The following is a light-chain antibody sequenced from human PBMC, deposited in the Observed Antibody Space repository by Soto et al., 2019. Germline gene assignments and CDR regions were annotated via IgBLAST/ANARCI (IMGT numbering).Light chain of an antibody. J-gene: IGKJ4*01. CDR2: DAS. Sequence: DIQMTQSPSTLSASVGDRVTITCRASQSISSWLAWYQQKPGKAPKLLIYDASSLESGVPSRFSGSGSGTEFTLTISSLQPDDFATYYCQQYNSYSPKGPLTFGGGTKVEIK. V-gene: IGKV1-5*01. CDR3: QQYNSYSPKGPLT. CDR1: QSISSW.